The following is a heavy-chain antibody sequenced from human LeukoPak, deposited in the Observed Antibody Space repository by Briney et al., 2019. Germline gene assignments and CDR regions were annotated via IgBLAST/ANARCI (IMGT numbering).Heavy chain of an antibody. V-gene: IGHV3-66*02. CDR1: GFTVSSNY. Sequence: GGSLRLSCAASGFTVSSNYMNWVRQAPGKGLEWVSVLYSAGNTFYADSVRGRFTISRDNSKNTLYLQMNSLRPEDTAVYYCARAREYLAIDYWGQGTLVTVSS. CDR2: LYSAGNT. D-gene: IGHD2/OR15-2a*01. CDR3: ARAREYLAIDY. J-gene: IGHJ4*02.